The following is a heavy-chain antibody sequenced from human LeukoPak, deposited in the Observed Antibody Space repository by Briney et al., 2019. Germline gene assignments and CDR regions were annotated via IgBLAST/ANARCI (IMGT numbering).Heavy chain of an antibody. J-gene: IGHJ4*02. CDR2: ISYDGINT. V-gene: IGHV3-30*14. D-gene: IGHD4-11*01. Sequence: GGSLGLSCAASGFTFSSYTMHWVRQAPGKGLEWVAVISYDGINTYFADSVKGRFTISRDNSKNTLYLQMNGLTTEDTAVYYCASRAVHTVLDYWGQGTLVTVSS. CDR1: GFTFSSYT. CDR3: ASRAVHTVLDY.